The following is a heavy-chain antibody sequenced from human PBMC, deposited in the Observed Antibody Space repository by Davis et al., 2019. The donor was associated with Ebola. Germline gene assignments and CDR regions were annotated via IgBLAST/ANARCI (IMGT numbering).Heavy chain of an antibody. Sequence: GESLKISCSASGFTFSSYWMHWVRQAPGKGLVWVSRINSDGSSTSYADSVKGRFTISRDNSKNTLYLQMNSLRAEDTAVYYCAREGAAAGLFDYWGQGTLVTVSS. J-gene: IGHJ4*02. CDR3: AREGAAAGLFDY. CDR2: INSDGSST. D-gene: IGHD6-13*01. CDR1: GFTFSSYW. V-gene: IGHV3-74*01.